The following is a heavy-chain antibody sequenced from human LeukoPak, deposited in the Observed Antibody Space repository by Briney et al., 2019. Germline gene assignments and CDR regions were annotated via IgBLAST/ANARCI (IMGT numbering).Heavy chain of an antibody. CDR3: ARESISTVTYFDY. CDR1: GYTLTELS. D-gene: IGHD4-17*01. Sequence: ASVKVSCKVSGYTLTELSMHWVRQAPGQGLEWMGWINPNSGGTNYAQKFQGRVTMTRDTSISTAYMELSRLRSDDTAVYYCARESISTVTYFDYWGQGTLVTVSS. CDR2: INPNSGGT. V-gene: IGHV1-2*02. J-gene: IGHJ4*02.